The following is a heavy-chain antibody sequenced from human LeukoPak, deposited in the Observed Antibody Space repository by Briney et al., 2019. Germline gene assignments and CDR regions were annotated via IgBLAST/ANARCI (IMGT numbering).Heavy chain of an antibody. J-gene: IGHJ4*02. Sequence: SETLSLTCTVSGGSISSSSYYWGWIRQPPGKGLEWIGSIYYSGSTHYNPSLKSRVTISVDTSKKQFSLKLSSVTAANTAVYYCARVGGSYSLYYFDYWGQGTLVTVSS. CDR2: IYYSGST. CDR1: GGSISSSSYY. D-gene: IGHD1-26*01. V-gene: IGHV4-39*07. CDR3: ARVGGSYSLYYFDY.